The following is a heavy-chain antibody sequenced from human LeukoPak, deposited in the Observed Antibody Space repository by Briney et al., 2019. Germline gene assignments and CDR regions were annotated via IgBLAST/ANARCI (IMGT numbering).Heavy chain of an antibody. J-gene: IGHJ4*02. Sequence: SETLSLICTVSGGSISSYYWSWIRQPAGKGLEWVGRIYSSGNTNYNPSLKSRVTMSVDTSKNQFSLKLSSVTAADTAVYYCARGPRSSDWYSIDYWGQGTLVTVSS. CDR3: ARGPRSSDWYSIDY. CDR1: GGSISSYY. D-gene: IGHD6-19*01. V-gene: IGHV4-4*07. CDR2: IYSSGNT.